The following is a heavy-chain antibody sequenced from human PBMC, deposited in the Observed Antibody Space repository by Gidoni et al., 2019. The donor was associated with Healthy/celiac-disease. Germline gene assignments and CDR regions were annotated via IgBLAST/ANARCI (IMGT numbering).Heavy chain of an antibody. CDR3: TRPVYCSGGSCYSEI. Sequence: EVQLVESGGGLVQPGGSLKLSCAASGFTFSGSAMPWVRQASGKGLEWVGRIRSKANSYATAYAASVKGRFTISRDDSKNTAYLQMNSLKTEDTAVYYCTRPVYCSGGSCYSEIWGQGTLVTVSS. V-gene: IGHV3-73*01. J-gene: IGHJ4*02. D-gene: IGHD2-15*01. CDR1: GFTFSGSA. CDR2: IRSKANSYAT.